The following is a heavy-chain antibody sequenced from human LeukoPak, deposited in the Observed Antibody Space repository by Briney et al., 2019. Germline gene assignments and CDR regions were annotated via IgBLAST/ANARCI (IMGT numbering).Heavy chain of an antibody. Sequence: ASVKVSCKASGYTFTSYGISWVRQAPGQGLEWMGIINPSDDSTRYAQKFQGRVTMTKDTSTNTVYIHLSSLSSDDTAVYYCARAYYESSAYRHAVYFDYWGQGTLVTVSS. CDR1: GYTFTSYG. V-gene: IGHV1-46*01. CDR2: INPSDDST. D-gene: IGHD3-22*01. CDR3: ARAYYESSAYRHAVYFDY. J-gene: IGHJ4*02.